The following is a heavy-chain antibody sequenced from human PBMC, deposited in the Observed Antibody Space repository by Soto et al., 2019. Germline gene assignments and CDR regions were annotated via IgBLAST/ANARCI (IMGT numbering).Heavy chain of an antibody. V-gene: IGHV3-21*01. D-gene: IGHD3-22*01. CDR1: GFTFSSYS. CDR3: ARGDPVVVVITHFDY. CDR2: ISSSSSYI. Sequence: PGGSLRLSCAASGFTFSSYSMNWVRQAPGKGLEWVSSISSSSSYIYYADSVKGRFTISRDNAKNSLYLQMNSLRAEDTAVYYCARGDPVVVVITHFDYWGQGTLVTVSS. J-gene: IGHJ4*02.